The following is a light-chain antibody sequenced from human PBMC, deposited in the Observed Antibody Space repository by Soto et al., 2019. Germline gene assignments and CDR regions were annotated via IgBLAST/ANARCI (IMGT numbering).Light chain of an antibody. J-gene: IGKJ4*01. CDR3: QQASSFPLT. V-gene: IGKV1D-12*01. CDR2: AAS. CDR1: QGISSW. Sequence: DIQMTQSPSSVSASVGDRVTITCRASQGISSWLVWYQQKPGKAPKLLIYAASTLQSGVPSRFSGSGSGTDFTLTIRSLQPEDFASYYCQQASSFPLTFGGGTKVEIK.